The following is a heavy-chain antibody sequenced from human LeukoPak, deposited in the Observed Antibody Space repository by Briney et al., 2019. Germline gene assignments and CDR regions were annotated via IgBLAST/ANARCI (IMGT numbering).Heavy chain of an antibody. J-gene: IGHJ4*02. V-gene: IGHV3-7*01. D-gene: IGHD4-11*01. Sequence: GGSLTLSCAASLGTSCGGWMSWGRQAPGEGQEWVASINPDGSQKLYVDSVKGRFTICRDNTKSSLYLQMNSLEAEDTAMYYCAKALGDYSNYLYYFDYWGQGTLVTVSS. CDR1: LGTSCGGW. CDR2: INPDGSQK. CDR3: AKALGDYSNYLYYFDY.